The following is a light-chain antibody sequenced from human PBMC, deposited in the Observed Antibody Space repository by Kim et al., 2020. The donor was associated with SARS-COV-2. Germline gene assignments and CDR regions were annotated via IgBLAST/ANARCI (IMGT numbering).Light chain of an antibody. CDR2: QDS. CDR1: KLGDKY. CDR3: QAWDSSTAV. V-gene: IGLV3-1*01. Sequence: ESQGQTASLTCSGDKLGDKYACWYQQKPGQSPVLVIYQDSKRPSGIPERFSGSNSGNTATLTISGTQAMDEADYYCQAWDSSTAVFGGGTQLTVL. J-gene: IGLJ3*02.